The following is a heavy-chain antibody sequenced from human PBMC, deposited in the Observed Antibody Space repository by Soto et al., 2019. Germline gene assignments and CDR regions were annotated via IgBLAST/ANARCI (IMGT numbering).Heavy chain of an antibody. CDR2: ISYSGST. CDR3: ARHLSSWPGWFDP. J-gene: IGHJ5*02. Sequence: SETLSLTCTVSGGSISSTSYYWGWIRQPPGRGLEWIGTISYSGSTHNNPSLKSRVTISVDTSKNQFSLKLSSVTAADTAVYYCARHLSSWPGWFDPWGQGTLVTVSS. CDR1: GGSISSTSYY. V-gene: IGHV4-39*01. D-gene: IGHD6-13*01.